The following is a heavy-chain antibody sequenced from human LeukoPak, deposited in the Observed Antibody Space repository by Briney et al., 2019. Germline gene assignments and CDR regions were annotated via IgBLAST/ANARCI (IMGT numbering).Heavy chain of an antibody. D-gene: IGHD4-17*01. CDR3: AGPTVPIDY. V-gene: IGHV3-23*01. CDR2: ISASGGST. J-gene: IGHJ4*02. CDR1: GFTFSTFV. Sequence: GGSLRLSCAASGFTFSTFVMSWVRQAPGKGPEWVSGISASGGSTYYADSVKGRFTISRDNSKNTLYLQMKSLRAEDTALYYCAGPTVPIDYWGQGTLVTVSS.